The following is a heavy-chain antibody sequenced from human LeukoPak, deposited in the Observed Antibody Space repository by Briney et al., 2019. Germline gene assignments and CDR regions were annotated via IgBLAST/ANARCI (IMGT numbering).Heavy chain of an antibody. J-gene: IGHJ4*02. CDR3: ARPPASFYSIGFKIWDSRQYYFDY. CDR2: IRFDGSYK. V-gene: IGHV3-30*02. CDR1: GFTFSSYG. Sequence: GGSLRLSCAASGFTFSSYGMHWVRQAPGKGLEWVAFIRFDGSYKYYADSVKGRFTISRDNSKNTLYLQMNSLRAEDTAVYYCARPPASFYSIGFKIWDSRQYYFDYWGQGTLVTVSS. D-gene: IGHD6-19*01.